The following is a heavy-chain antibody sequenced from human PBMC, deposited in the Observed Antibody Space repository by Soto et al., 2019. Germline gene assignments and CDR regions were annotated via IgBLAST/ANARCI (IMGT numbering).Heavy chain of an antibody. D-gene: IGHD2-2*01. J-gene: IGHJ6*03. CDR2: INHSGST. Sequence: QVQLQQWGAGLLKPSETLSLTCAVYGGSFSGYYWSWIRQPPGKGLEWIGEINHSGSTNYSPSHKSRVTISVDTSKNQFSLKLSSVTAADTAVYYCARVTSYTPTNYMDVWGKGTTVTVSS. CDR3: ARVTSYTPTNYMDV. CDR1: GGSFSGYY. V-gene: IGHV4-34*01.